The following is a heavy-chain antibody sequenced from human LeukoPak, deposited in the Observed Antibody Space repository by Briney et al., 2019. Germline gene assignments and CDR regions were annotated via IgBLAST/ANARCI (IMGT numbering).Heavy chain of an antibody. Sequence: GGSLRLSCAASGFTFSSYSMNWVRQAPGKGLEWVSSISSCGNYIYYADSAKGRFTISTDNAKNSLYLQMNSLRAEDTAVYYCARLAAPRIAVAGYFDSWGQGALVTVSS. V-gene: IGHV3-21*01. CDR3: ARLAAPRIAVAGYFDS. CDR2: ISSCGNYI. CDR1: GFTFSSYS. J-gene: IGHJ4*02. D-gene: IGHD6-19*01.